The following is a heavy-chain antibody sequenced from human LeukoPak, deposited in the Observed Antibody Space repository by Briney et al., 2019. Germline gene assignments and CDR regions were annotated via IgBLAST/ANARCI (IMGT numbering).Heavy chain of an antibody. CDR3: AKDRTTAARIFDY. CDR1: GFTFRNYA. J-gene: IGHJ4*02. V-gene: IGHV3-23*01. CDR2: IHNSDGTT. D-gene: IGHD6-6*01. Sequence: PGGSLRLSCAASGFTFRNYAMSWVRQAPGKGLEWVSGIHNSDGTTYYTDSVKGRFTFSRDNSKNMLYLQMNSLRAEDTAVYYCAKDRTTAARIFDYWGQGTLVTVSS.